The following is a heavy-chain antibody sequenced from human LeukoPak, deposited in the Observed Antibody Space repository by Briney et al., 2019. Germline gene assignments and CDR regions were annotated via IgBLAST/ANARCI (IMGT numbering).Heavy chain of an antibody. CDR2: ISAYNGNT. CDR3: ARVQLWFGDRGDHSQMDV. J-gene: IGHJ6*04. V-gene: IGHV1-18*04. Sequence: ASVKVSCKASGYTSTSYGISWVRQAPGQGLEWMGWISAYNGNTNYAQKLQGRVTMTTDTSTSTAYMELRSLRSDDTAVYYCARVQLWFGDRGDHSQMDVWGKGTTVTVSS. D-gene: IGHD3-10*01. CDR1: GYTSTSYG.